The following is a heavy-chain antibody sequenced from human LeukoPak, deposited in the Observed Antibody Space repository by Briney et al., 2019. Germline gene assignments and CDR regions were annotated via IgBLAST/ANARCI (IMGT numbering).Heavy chain of an antibody. CDR3: ARLSVSMFGVVRNLFDP. CDR2: INHRGTT. D-gene: IGHD3-3*01. Sequence: PSETLSLTCAVYGGSLSGYYWSWIRQSPGKGLEWIGEINHRGTTKYNPFLLSRVAISLDTSKNQFSLRMNSVTAADTAVYYCARLSVSMFGVVRNLFDPWGQGTLVSVSP. CDR1: GGSLSGYY. V-gene: IGHV4-34*01. J-gene: IGHJ5*02.